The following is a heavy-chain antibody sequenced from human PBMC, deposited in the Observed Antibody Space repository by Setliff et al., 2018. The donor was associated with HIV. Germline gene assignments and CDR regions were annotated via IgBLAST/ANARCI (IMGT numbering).Heavy chain of an antibody. D-gene: IGHD1-1*01. Sequence: SETLSLTCTVFGDFISSSSYYWAWIRQPPGKGLEWIGSFYATGNVYSPSFKSRVSISIDTAKTQLSLRLTSLSAADTAVYYCARFPHEREPKTWGQGTLVTVSS. CDR1: GDFISSSSYY. CDR3: ARFPHEREPKT. J-gene: IGHJ1*01. CDR2: FYATGN. V-gene: IGHV4-39*01.